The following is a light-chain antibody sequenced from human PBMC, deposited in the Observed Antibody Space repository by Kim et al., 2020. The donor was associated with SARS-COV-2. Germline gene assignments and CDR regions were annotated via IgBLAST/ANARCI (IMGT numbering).Light chain of an antibody. Sequence: SSELTQDPTVSVALGQTVTITCQGDSLRNYYATWYQQKPRQAPFLVIFAKTNRPSGVPDRFSGSSSGNTASLTINGAQAEDEADYYCSSRDISGNHWVFGGGTRLTVL. CDR2: AKT. V-gene: IGLV3-19*01. CDR1: SLRNYY. CDR3: SSRDISGNHWV. J-gene: IGLJ3*02.